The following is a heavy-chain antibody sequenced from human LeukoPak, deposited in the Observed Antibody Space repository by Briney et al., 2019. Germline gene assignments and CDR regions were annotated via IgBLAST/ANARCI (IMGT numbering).Heavy chain of an antibody. CDR3: ARDGCGGSCFHYYYYYMDV. J-gene: IGHJ6*03. D-gene: IGHD2-15*01. Sequence: SETLSLTCTVSGGSISSYYWSWIRQPAGKGLEWIGRIYTSGSTNYNPSLNSRVTISIDTSKNQFSLKLSSVTAADTAVYYCARDGCGGSCFHYYYYYMDVWGKGPRSPSP. CDR1: GGSISSYY. V-gene: IGHV4-4*07. CDR2: IYTSGST.